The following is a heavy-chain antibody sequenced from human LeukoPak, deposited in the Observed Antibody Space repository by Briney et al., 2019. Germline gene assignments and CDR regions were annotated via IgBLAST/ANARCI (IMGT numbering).Heavy chain of an antibody. V-gene: IGHV3-7*03. CDR3: AKVRYGPTVFDY. CDR2: IKQDGSEK. J-gene: IGHJ4*02. D-gene: IGHD4/OR15-4a*01. CDR1: GFTFSSYW. Sequence: PGGSLRLSCAASGFTFSSYWMSWVRQAPGKGLEWVANIKQDGSEKYYVDSVKGRFTISRDNTKNSLYLQMNSLRAEDTAVYYCAKVRYGPTVFDYWGQGTLVTVSS.